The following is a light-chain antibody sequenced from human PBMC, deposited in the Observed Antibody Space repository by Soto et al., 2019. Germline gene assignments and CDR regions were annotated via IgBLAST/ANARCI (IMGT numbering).Light chain of an antibody. CDR1: SSDVGGYNY. V-gene: IGLV2-8*01. CDR2: EVS. CDR3: SSYAGSSLYV. Sequence: QSVLTQPPSASGSPGQPVTISCTGTSSDVGGYNYVSWYQQHPGKAPKLMIYEVSKRPSGVPDRFSGSKSGNTASLTVSGLQAEDEADYYCSSYAGSSLYVFGTGTKVTVL. J-gene: IGLJ1*01.